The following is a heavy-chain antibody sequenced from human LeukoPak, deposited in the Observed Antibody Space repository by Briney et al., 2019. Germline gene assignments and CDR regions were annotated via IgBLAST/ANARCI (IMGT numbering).Heavy chain of an antibody. CDR3: ARDRDFDILSGSSYHYYGMDV. CDR2: ISSSRSII. V-gene: IGHV3-48*04. Sequence: RSLRLSCAASGFTFVSYSMGWVRQAPGKGLEWVSHISSSRSIIYYADSVTGRFTISRDDAKNSLYLQMNSLTTEDTAVYYCARDRDFDILSGSSYHYYGMDVWGQGTTVTVSS. CDR1: GFTFVSYS. J-gene: IGHJ6*02. D-gene: IGHD3-9*01.